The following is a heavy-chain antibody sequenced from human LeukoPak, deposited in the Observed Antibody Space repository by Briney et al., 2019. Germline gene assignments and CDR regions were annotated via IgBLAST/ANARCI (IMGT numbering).Heavy chain of an antibody. Sequence: GASVKVSCKASGYTFTSYYMHWVRQAPGQGLEWMGIINPSGGITSYAQKFQGRVTMTRDMSTSTVYMELSSLRSEDTAVYYCARVESWEHSGSSQDAFDIWGQGTVVTVSS. J-gene: IGHJ3*02. V-gene: IGHV1-46*01. CDR2: INPSGGIT. D-gene: IGHD1-26*01. CDR3: ARVESWEHSGSSQDAFDI. CDR1: GYTFTSYY.